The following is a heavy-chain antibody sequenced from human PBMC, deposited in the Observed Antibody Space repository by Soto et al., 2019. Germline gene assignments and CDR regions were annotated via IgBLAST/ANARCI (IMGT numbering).Heavy chain of an antibody. CDR1: GGSISSYY. D-gene: IGHD2-15*01. J-gene: IGHJ6*02. CDR3: ARQWGCASKYCSAGQDYYYYGMDV. CDR2: IYYSGST. Sequence: SETLSLTCTVSGGSISSYYWSWIRQPPGKGLEWIGYIYYSGSTNYNPSLKSRVTISVDTSKNQFSLKLSSVTAADTAVYYCARQWGCASKYCSAGQDYYYYGMDVWGQGTTVTVSS. V-gene: IGHV4-59*08.